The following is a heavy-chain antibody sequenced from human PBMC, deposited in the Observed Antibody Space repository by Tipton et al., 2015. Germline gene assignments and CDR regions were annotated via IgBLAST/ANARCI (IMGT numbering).Heavy chain of an antibody. CDR1: GFTYNSYW. D-gene: IGHD3-10*01. Sequence: SLRLSCAASGFTYNSYWMSWVRQAPGKGLEWVANIDEDGSHKYYVDSVKGRFTISRDNANNSLFLQMNSLRAEDTAVYYCARRRGRWYFDFWGRGTLVTVSS. CDR2: IDEDGSHK. V-gene: IGHV3-7*05. J-gene: IGHJ2*01. CDR3: ARRRGRWYFDF.